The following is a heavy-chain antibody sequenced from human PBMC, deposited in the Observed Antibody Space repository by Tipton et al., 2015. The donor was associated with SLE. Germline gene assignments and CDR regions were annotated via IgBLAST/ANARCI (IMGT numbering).Heavy chain of an antibody. Sequence: TLSLTCSVSNGPINSYYWSWIRQPPGKGLEWIAYVYDTGYSNYNPSLKSRVTISVDTSKNQFSLKLSSVTAADTAVYYCAIGMVTWRGAILGADVWGQGTTVTVSS. J-gene: IGHJ6*02. D-gene: IGHD2-21*02. CDR2: VYDTGYS. V-gene: IGHV4-59*08. CDR1: NGPINSYY. CDR3: AIGMVTWRGAILGADV.